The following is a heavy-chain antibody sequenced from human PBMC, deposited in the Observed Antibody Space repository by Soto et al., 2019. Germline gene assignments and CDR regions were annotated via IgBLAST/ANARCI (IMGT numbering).Heavy chain of an antibody. CDR3: ARAITMVYYFDY. V-gene: IGHV3-33*01. Sequence: PGGSLRLSCAASGFTFSSYGMHWVRQAPGKGLEWVAVIWYDGSNKYYADSVKGRFTISRDNSKNTLYLQMNSLRAEDTAVYYCARAITMVYYFDYWGQGTLVTVSS. CDR2: IWYDGSNK. CDR1: GFTFSSYG. J-gene: IGHJ4*02. D-gene: IGHD3-10*01.